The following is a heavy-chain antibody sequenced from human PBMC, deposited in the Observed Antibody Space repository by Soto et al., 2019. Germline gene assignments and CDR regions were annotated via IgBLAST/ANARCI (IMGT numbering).Heavy chain of an antibody. J-gene: IGHJ6*02. CDR3: ARDPGVAVAGRRYYGMDV. Sequence: PGGSLRLSCAASGFTFSSYIMNWGRQAPGKGLEWVSSISSSSSYIYYADSVKGRFTISRDNAKNSLYLQMNSLRAEDTAVYYCARDPGVAVAGRRYYGMDVWGQGTTVTVSS. V-gene: IGHV3-21*01. CDR2: ISSSSSYI. D-gene: IGHD6-19*01. CDR1: GFTFSSYI.